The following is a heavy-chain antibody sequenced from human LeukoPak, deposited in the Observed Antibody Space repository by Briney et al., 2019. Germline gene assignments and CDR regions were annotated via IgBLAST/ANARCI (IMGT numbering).Heavy chain of an antibody. J-gene: IGHJ4*02. Sequence: PGESLKISCKGSGYSFTSYWISWVRRMPGKGLEWMGRIDPSDSYTNYSPSFQGHVTISADKSISTAYLQWSSLKASDTAMYYCARHPSWDTAMDYWGQGTLVTVSS. CDR3: ARHPSWDTAMDY. CDR2: IDPSDSYT. V-gene: IGHV5-10-1*01. CDR1: GYSFTSYW. D-gene: IGHD5-18*01.